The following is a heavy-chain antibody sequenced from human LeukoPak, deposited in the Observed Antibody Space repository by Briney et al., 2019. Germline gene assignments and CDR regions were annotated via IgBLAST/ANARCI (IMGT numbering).Heavy chain of an antibody. D-gene: IGHD3-10*01. CDR2: ILYDGTNR. V-gene: IGHV3-30*04. Sequence: PGGSLRLSCEASGFTFTSFTLHWVRQTPGKGLEWVALILYDGTNRFYADSVYGRFTMSRDNSKNTLYLQMNSLRPEDTAVYYCARGASTRGVPYAFDIWGQGTVVTVSS. CDR3: ARGASTRGVPYAFDI. CDR1: GFTFTSFT. J-gene: IGHJ3*02.